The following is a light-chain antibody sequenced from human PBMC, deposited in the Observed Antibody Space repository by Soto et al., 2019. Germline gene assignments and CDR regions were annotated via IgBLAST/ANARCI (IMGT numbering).Light chain of an antibody. V-gene: IGKV1-5*01. J-gene: IGKJ1*01. Sequence: IQMTQSPSTLSASVGDRVTITCRASHNIERWMAWYQQKRGRAPSLLIFDATTLHSGVPSRFSGGGSGTEFPLTSNGLQHDDFATYYCQQFAKSSTFGQGTTVEIK. CDR2: DAT. CDR3: QQFAKSST. CDR1: HNIERW.